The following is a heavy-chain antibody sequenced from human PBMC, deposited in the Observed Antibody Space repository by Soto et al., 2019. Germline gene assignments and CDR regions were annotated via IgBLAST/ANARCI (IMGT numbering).Heavy chain of an antibody. CDR1: GFTFSAYA. Sequence: GGSLRLSCAASGFTFSAYAFHWVRQAPGKGLEWLSVISYDGRETHYADSVEGRFIISRDSSKKTAYLQMNSLRGDDTAVYFCATDPVAVTGSFIDSWGQGTLVTVS. J-gene: IGHJ4*02. CDR2: ISYDGRET. V-gene: IGHV3-30-3*01. D-gene: IGHD2-21*02. CDR3: ATDPVAVTGSFIDS.